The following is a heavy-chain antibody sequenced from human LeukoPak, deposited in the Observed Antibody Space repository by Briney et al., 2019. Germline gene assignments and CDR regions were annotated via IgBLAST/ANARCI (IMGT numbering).Heavy chain of an antibody. CDR3: ARGRLREAFGY. Sequence: SQTLSLTCTVSGGSISSTGYSWSWIRQLPGKAPEWIGCIHYSGSTYYNPSLKSRLTISIDTSNNQFSLNLTSVTAADTAVYYCARGRLREAFGYWGQGTLVTVSS. CDR2: IHYSGST. CDR1: GGSISSTGYS. J-gene: IGHJ4*02. V-gene: IGHV4-31*03.